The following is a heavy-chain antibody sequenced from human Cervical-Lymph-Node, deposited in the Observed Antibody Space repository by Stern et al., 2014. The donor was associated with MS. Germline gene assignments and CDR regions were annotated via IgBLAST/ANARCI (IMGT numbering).Heavy chain of an antibody. CDR2: SNTTTGNP. V-gene: IGHV7-4-1*02. D-gene: IGHD5-24*01. Sequence: QVQLVQSGSELKKPGASVKVSCNASGYTFTNYAKSWVRQAPGQGLHWMGRSNTTTGNPTYPPDFTGRFVLSLDTSVSTAYLQISSLQAEDTAMYYCARVSRDGFSFSGYWGQGTLVTVSS. J-gene: IGHJ4*02. CDR1: GYTFTNYA. CDR3: ARVSRDGFSFSGY.